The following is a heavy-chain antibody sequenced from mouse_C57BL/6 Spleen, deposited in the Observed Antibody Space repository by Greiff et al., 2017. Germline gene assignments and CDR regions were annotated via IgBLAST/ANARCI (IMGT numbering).Heavy chain of an antibody. CDR3: ARDWGYGSSYYAMDY. V-gene: IGHV1-80*01. D-gene: IGHD1-1*01. J-gene: IGHJ4*01. CDR2: IYPGDGDT. CDR1: GYAFSSYW. Sequence: QVQLQQSGAELVKPGASVKISCTASGYAFSSYWMNWVKQRPGKGLEWIGQIYPGDGDTNYNGKFKGKATLTADKSSSTAYMQLSSLTSEDSAVYFCARDWGYGSSYYAMDYWGQGTPVTVSS.